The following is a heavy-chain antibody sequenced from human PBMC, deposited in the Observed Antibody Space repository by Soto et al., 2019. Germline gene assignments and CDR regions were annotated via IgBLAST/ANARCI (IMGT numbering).Heavy chain of an antibody. Sequence: PGESLKISCKGSGYSFTTHWIGWVRHMPGKGLEWMGVIYPGDSDTRYSPSFQGQVTISADKSISTAHLQWSSLKASDTAMYYCARVHYGDYGWLAPWGQGTLVTVSS. J-gene: IGHJ5*02. V-gene: IGHV5-51*01. CDR1: GYSFTTHW. D-gene: IGHD4-17*01. CDR2: IYPGDSDT. CDR3: ARVHYGDYGWLAP.